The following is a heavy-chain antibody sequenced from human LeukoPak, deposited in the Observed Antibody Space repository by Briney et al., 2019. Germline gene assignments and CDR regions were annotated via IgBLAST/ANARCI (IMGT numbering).Heavy chain of an antibody. CDR3: ARGPNRYCSSTSCYNYYFDY. V-gene: IGHV1-18*01. J-gene: IGHJ4*02. D-gene: IGHD2-2*02. CDR2: ISAYNGNT. Sequence: ASVKVSCKASGYTFTCYGISWVRQAPGQGLEWMGWISAYNGNTNYAQKLQGRVTMTTDTSTSTAYMELRSLRSDDTAVYYCARGPNRYCSSTSCYNYYFDYWGQGTLVTVSS. CDR1: GYTFTCYG.